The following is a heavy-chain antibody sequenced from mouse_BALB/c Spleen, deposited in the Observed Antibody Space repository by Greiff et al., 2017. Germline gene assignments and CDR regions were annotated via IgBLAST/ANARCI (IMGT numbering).Heavy chain of an antibody. Sequence: EVMLVESGAELVKPGASVKLSCTASGFNIKDTYMHWVKQRPEQGLEWIGRIDPANGNTKYDPKFQGKATITADTSSNTAYLQLSSLTSEDTAVYYCARLLSLLRLGDYWGQGTTLTVSS. V-gene: IGHV14-3*02. CDR3: ARLLSLLRLGDY. CDR2: IDPANGNT. J-gene: IGHJ2*01. CDR1: GFNIKDTY. D-gene: IGHD1-2*01.